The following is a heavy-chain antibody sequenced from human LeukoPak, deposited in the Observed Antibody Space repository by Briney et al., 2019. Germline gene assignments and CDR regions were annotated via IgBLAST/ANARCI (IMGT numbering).Heavy chain of an antibody. CDR1: GFTFSSYA. J-gene: IGHJ4*02. CDR2: ISSSGSNT. D-gene: IGHD3-22*01. CDR3: AKGSYYDSSGSFYFDY. Sequence: GGSLRLSCAASGFTFSSYAMNWVRQAPGKGLEWVSTISSSGSNTYFADSMRGRFTISRDNSKNTLYVQVNSLGTEDTAAYYCAKGSYYDSSGSFYFDYWGQGTLVTVSS. V-gene: IGHV3-23*01.